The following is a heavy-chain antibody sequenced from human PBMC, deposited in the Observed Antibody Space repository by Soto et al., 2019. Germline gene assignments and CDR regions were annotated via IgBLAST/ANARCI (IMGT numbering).Heavy chain of an antibody. CDR3: ARGWRQLPYYYYYMDV. CDR1: GGSFSGYY. Sequence: SETLSLTCAVYGGSFSGYYWSWIRQPPGKGLEWIGEINHSGSTNYNPSLKNRINITVDTTKNQISLKLSSVTAADTVVYYCARGWRQLPYYYYYMDVWGKGTTVTVSS. V-gene: IGHV4-34*01. CDR2: INHSGST. D-gene: IGHD2-2*01. J-gene: IGHJ6*03.